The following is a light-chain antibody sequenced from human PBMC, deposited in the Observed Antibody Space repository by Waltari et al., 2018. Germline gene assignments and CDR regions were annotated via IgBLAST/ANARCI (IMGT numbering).Light chain of an antibody. CDR1: SSDVGAYNF. V-gene: IGLV2-14*03. Sequence: QSALTQPASVSGSPGQSITISCTGTSSDVGAYNFPSWYQQYPGKAPKLVIYDVSARPSGASDRFSGSKSGNTASLVISGLQPEDEADYYCSSYTATRHYVFGTGTKVTVL. CDR3: SSYTATRHYV. J-gene: IGLJ1*01. CDR2: DVS.